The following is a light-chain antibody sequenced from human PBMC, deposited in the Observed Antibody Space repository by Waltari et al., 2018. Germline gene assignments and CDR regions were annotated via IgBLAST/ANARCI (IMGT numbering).Light chain of an antibody. CDR3: ATWDDNLTGVV. V-gene: IGLV1-44*01. Sequence: QSVLTQPPSASGTPGQRVTISCSGSSSNIGNNPINWYHQLPGTAPKLLIYSNNQPPSGVPDRFSGSKSDTSASLTISGLQSEDEADYYCATWDDNLTGVVFGGGTKLTV. CDR1: SSNIGNNP. CDR2: SNN. J-gene: IGLJ2*01.